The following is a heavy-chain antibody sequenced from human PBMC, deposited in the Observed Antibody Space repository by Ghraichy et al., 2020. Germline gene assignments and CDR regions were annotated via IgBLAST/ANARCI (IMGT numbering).Heavy chain of an antibody. J-gene: IGHJ4*02. CDR3: AREALCSGGSCYPYYFDY. CDR2: IIPIFGTA. V-gene: IGHV1-69*13. D-gene: IGHD2-15*01. Sequence: SVKVSCKASGGTFSSYAISWVRQAPGQGLEWMGGIIPIFGTANYAQKFQGRVTITADESTSTAYMELSSLRSEDTAVYYCAREALCSGGSCYPYYFDYWGQGTLVTVSS. CDR1: GGTFSSYA.